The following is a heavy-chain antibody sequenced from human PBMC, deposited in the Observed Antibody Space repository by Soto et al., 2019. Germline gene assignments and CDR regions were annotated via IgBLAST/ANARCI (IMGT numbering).Heavy chain of an antibody. Sequence: EVQLVESGGGLVQPGGSLRLSCAASGFTFSSYEMNWVRQAPGKGLEWVSAISGSGGSTYYADSVKGRFTTSRDNSKNTLYLQMNSLRAEDTAVYYCATTYYYDTSGYLVYYYYGMDVWGQGTTVTVSS. CDR3: ATTYYYDTSGYLVYYYYGMDV. V-gene: IGHV3-23*04. J-gene: IGHJ6*02. CDR2: ISGSGGST. CDR1: GFTFSSYE. D-gene: IGHD3-22*01.